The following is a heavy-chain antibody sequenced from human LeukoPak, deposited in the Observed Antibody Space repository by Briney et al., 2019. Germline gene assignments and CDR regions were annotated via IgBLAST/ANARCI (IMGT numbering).Heavy chain of an antibody. CDR1: GFTVSSNY. CDR2: IYSGGST. Sequence: PGGSLRLSCAASGFTVSSNYMSWVRQAPGKGLEWVSVIYSGGSTYYADSVKGRFTISRDNSKNTLYLQMNSLRAEDTAVYYCARVLAAAAPFDYWGQGTLVTVSS. CDR3: ARVLAAAAPFDY. D-gene: IGHD6-13*01. J-gene: IGHJ4*02. V-gene: IGHV3-66*01.